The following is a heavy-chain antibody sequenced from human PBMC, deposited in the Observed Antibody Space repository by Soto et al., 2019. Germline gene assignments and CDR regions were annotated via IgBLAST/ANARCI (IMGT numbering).Heavy chain of an antibody. CDR2: ISSSSSYI. CDR1: GFTFSSYS. V-gene: IGHV3-21*01. D-gene: IGHD6-19*01. CDR3: ARDNPGYSSGWYGDY. Sequence: PGGSLRLSCAASGFTFSSYSMNWVRQAPGKGLEWVSSISSSSSYIYYADSVKGRFTISRDNAKNSLYLQMNSLRAEDTAVYYCARDNPGYSSGWYGDYWGQGTLVTVSS. J-gene: IGHJ4*02.